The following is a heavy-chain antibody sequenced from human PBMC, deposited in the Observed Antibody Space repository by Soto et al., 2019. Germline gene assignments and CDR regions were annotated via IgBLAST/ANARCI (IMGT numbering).Heavy chain of an antibody. Sequence: AESLKICCKAAGYIFMTYWIACVRQMAVKVLKWMVRIDPSDSYANYSPSFQGHVTISADKSINTAYLQWSSLKASDTAIYYCGRVRVDKAEGWFDPWGQGTLVTVSS. CDR1: GYIFMTYW. D-gene: IGHD5-18*01. V-gene: IGHV5-10-1*01. CDR3: GRVRVDKAEGWFDP. J-gene: IGHJ5*02. CDR2: IDPSDSYA.